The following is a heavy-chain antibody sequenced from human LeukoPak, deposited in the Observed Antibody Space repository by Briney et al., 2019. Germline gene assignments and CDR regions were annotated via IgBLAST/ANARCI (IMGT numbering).Heavy chain of an antibody. Sequence: GGSLRLSCAASGFTFKLYWMHWVRQVPGKGPVWVTRINDDGSDTVYADSVKGRFTISRDDAKNMLFLQMNSLRGEDTAVYHCVRGGPSTWFWGQGTLVTVSS. D-gene: IGHD3-22*01. CDR2: INDDGSDT. CDR3: VRGGPSTWF. J-gene: IGHJ4*02. CDR1: GFTFKLYW. V-gene: IGHV3-74*01.